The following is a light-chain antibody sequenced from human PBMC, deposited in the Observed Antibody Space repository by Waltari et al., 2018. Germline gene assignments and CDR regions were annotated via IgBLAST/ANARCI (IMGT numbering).Light chain of an antibody. V-gene: IGKV3-11*01. CDR3: QQRRNWPLT. CDR2: DTS. Sequence: SCRASQCIHNYVAWYQQKPGQAPRLLIYDTSNRATGISARFSGSGFGTDFTLTISSLEPEDFAVYYCQQRRNWPLTFGGGTKVEIK. CDR1: QCIHNY. J-gene: IGKJ4*01.